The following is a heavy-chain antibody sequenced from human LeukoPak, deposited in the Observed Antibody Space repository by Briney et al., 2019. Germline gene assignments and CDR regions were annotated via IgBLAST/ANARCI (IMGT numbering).Heavy chain of an antibody. CDR2: INYSGST. J-gene: IGHJ3*02. V-gene: IGHV4-34*01. CDR1: DGSLSGYY. D-gene: IGHD2-15*01. Sequence: SETLSLTCEVYDGSLSGYYWTWIRQPPGKGLEWIGEINYSGSTKYNPSLKSRATISVDTSKNQFSLKLSSVTAADTAVYFCARVLIILVVAPLDDAFDIWGQGTMVTVSS. CDR3: ARVLIILVVAPLDDAFDI.